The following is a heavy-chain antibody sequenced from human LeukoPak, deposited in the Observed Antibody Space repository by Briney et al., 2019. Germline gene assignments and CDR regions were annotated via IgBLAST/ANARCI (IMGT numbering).Heavy chain of an antibody. V-gene: IGHV4-34*01. Sequence: PSETLSLTCAVYGGSFSGYYWSWIRQPPGKGLEWIGEINHDGSTNYNPSLKSRVTISVDTSKNQFSLKLSSVTAADTAVYYCARGQRSRGSGSYYSFWGQGTLVTVSS. CDR2: INHDGST. D-gene: IGHD3-10*01. J-gene: IGHJ4*02. CDR3: ARGQRSRGSGSYYSF. CDR1: GGSFSGYY.